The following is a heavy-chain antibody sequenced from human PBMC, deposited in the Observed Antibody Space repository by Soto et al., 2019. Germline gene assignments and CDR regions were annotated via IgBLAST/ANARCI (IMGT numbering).Heavy chain of an antibody. CDR1: GYSFITSYH. D-gene: IGHD5-12*01. CDR2: ISPTGSMT. J-gene: IGHJ3*02. CDR3: ARDTGYDHDAFDI. V-gene: IGHV1-46*01. Sequence: GASVKVSCKASGYSFITSYHMHWVRQAPGQGLEWMGIISPTGSMTSYSQKFQGRLTMTRDTSTATDYMELSNLTSEDTALYFCARDTGYDHDAFDIWGQGTMVTVSS.